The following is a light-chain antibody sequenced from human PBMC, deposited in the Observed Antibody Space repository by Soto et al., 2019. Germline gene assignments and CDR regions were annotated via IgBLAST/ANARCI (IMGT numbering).Light chain of an antibody. V-gene: IGKV1-5*03. CDR1: QSISGW. J-gene: IGKJ2*01. CDR3: QQYNSYPYT. Sequence: DIQMTQSPSTLSASVGDRVTVACRASQSISGWLAWYQQKPGKAPNLLIYKASSLESRVPSRFSGSGSGTEFTLTISSLQPDDFATYYCQQYNSYPYTFGQGTKLEIK. CDR2: KAS.